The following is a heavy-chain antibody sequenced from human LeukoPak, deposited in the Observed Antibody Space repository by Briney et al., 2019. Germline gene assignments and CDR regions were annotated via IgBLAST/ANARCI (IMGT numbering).Heavy chain of an antibody. CDR3: ASTHRAAVAGRFDS. CDR2: IYHSGNT. CDR1: GASMSSNY. J-gene: IGHJ4*02. D-gene: IGHD6-19*01. V-gene: IGHV4-4*09. Sequence: SETLSLTCNVSGASMSSNYWSWIRQPPGKGLEWIGYIYHSGNTNYSPSPESRVTMSVDESKNQFSLRVHFVSAADTAVYYCASTHRAAVAGRFDSWGQGTLVTVSS.